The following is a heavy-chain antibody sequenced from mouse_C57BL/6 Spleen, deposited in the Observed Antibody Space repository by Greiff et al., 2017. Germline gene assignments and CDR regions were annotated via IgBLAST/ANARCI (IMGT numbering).Heavy chain of an antibody. CDR2: IDPSDSET. CDR1: GYTFTSYW. Sequence: QVQLQQPGAELVRPGSSVKLSCKASGYTFTSYWMHWVKQRPIQGLEWIGNIDPSDSETHYNQKFKDKATLTVDKSSSTAYMQLSRLTSEDSAVXYCARDYGSRDYFDYWGQGTTLTVSS. CDR3: ARDYGSRDYFDY. J-gene: IGHJ2*01. V-gene: IGHV1-52*01. D-gene: IGHD1-1*01.